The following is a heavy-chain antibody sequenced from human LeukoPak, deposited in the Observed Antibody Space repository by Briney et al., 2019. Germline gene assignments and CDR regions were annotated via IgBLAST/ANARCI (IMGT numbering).Heavy chain of an antibody. CDR3: AKDRRGGSYYAATFDI. Sequence: GGSLRLSCAASGFTFTSYAMSWVRQAPGKGLEWVSSISDSGDITYYADSVKGRFTISRDNSKNTLYVQMNSLRVEDTAVYCCAKDRRGGSYYAATFDIWGQGTMVTVSS. J-gene: IGHJ3*02. V-gene: IGHV3-23*01. D-gene: IGHD1-26*01. CDR1: GFTFTSYA. CDR2: ISDSGDIT.